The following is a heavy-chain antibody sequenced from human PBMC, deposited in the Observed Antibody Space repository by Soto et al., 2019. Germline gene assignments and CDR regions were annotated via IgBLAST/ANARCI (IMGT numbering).Heavy chain of an antibody. CDR1: GGSISSYY. J-gene: IGHJ1*01. V-gene: IGHV4-59*01. CDR2: IYYSGST. CDR3: ARMSRTGETPQNDEYSSSSSAEYFQH. Sequence: SETLSLTCTVSGGSISSYYWSWIRQPPGKGLEWIGYIYYSGSTNYNPSLKSRVTISVDTSKNQFSLKLSSVTAADTAVYYCARMSRTGETPQNDEYSSSSSAEYFQHWGQGTLVTVSS. D-gene: IGHD6-6*01.